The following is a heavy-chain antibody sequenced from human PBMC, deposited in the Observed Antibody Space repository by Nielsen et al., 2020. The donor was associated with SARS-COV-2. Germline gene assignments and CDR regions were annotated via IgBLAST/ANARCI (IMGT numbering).Heavy chain of an antibody. D-gene: IGHD5-18*01. Sequence: ASVKVSCKASGYTFTSYGISWVRQAPGQGLEWMGWIDPDSGGTNYAQKFRDWVTMTRDTSITTAYMELSRLTSDDTAVYYCARDQKGSFRYTYWGQGTLVTVSS. V-gene: IGHV1-2*04. CDR2: IDPDSGGT. CDR1: GYTFTSYG. CDR3: ARDQKGSFRYTY. J-gene: IGHJ4*02.